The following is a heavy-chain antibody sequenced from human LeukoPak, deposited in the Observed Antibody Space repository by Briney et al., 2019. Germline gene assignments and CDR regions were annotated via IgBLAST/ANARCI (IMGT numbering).Heavy chain of an antibody. CDR2: INGNGGGS. D-gene: IGHD3-10*01. J-gene: IGHJ4*02. CDR3: AGYYGSGSYYNPPDY. V-gene: IGHV3-23*01. Sequence: GGSLRLSCAASGFTFSDHAMSWVRQAPAKGLEWVSSINGNGGGSYYIDSVKGRFTISRDNSKNTLYLQMNSLRAEDTAVYYCAGYYGSGSYYNPPDYWGQGTLVIVSS. CDR1: GFTFSDHA.